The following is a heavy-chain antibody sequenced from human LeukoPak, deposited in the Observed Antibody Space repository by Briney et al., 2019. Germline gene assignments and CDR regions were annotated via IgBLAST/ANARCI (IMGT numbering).Heavy chain of an antibody. CDR3: ASYCSGGSCYVGPLESHFDY. V-gene: IGHV3-23*01. J-gene: IGHJ4*02. Sequence: GGSLRLSCAASGFTFSSYAMSWVRQAPGKGLEWVSAISGSGGSTYYADSVKGRFTISRDNSKNTLYLQMNSLRAEDTAVYCCASYCSGGSCYVGPLESHFDYWGQGTLVTVSS. CDR2: ISGSGGST. D-gene: IGHD2-15*01. CDR1: GFTFSSYA.